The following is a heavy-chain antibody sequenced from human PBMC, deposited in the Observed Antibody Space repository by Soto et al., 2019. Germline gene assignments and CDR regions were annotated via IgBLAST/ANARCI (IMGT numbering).Heavy chain of an antibody. J-gene: IGHJ3*01. Sequence: EAQLLESGGGLAQPGGTLRRSCAASGFTFSTYPMAWVRQAPGKGLEWVSTIHGSGETAYYADSVKGRFTISRHNSKNTVYLQMDSLRAEDTAIYYCAKRQSGSYYAAFDVWGQGTVVTVSS. CDR1: GFTFSTYP. CDR3: AKRQSGSYYAAFDV. V-gene: IGHV3-23*01. CDR2: IHGSGETA. D-gene: IGHD1-26*01.